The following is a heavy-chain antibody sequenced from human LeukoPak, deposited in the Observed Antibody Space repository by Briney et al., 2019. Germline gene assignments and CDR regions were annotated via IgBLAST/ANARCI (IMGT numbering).Heavy chain of an antibody. Sequence: SETLSLICTVSGGSVGSGPHYWSWIRQPPGKGLEWIAYIHYSGSTKYNPSLKSRLTISLDTSKNQFSLHLTSVTAADTAVYFCARTWDYWGQRTLVTVSS. CDR1: GGSVGSGPHY. J-gene: IGHJ4*02. CDR3: ARTWDY. V-gene: IGHV4-61*01. CDR2: IHYSGST.